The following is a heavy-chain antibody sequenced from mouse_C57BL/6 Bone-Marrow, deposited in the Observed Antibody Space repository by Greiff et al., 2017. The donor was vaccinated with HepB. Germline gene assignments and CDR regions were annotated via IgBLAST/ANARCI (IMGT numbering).Heavy chain of an antibody. Sequence: DVMLVESGGGLVKPGGSLKLSYAASGFTFSSYAMSWVRQTPEKRLEWVATISDGGSYTYYPDNVKGRFTISRDNAKNNLYLQMSHLKSEDTAMYYCAREDGNYDYYAMDYWGQGTSVTVSS. V-gene: IGHV5-4*01. CDR3: AREDGNYDYYAMDY. CDR1: GFTFSSYA. CDR2: ISDGGSYT. J-gene: IGHJ4*01. D-gene: IGHD2-1*01.